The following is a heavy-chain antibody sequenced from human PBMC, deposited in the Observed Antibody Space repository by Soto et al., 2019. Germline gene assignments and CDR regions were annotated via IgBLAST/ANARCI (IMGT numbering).Heavy chain of an antibody. J-gene: IGHJ4*02. D-gene: IGHD6-19*01. Sequence: SETLSLTCAVSGGSISSDYWWTWVRQPPGKGLEWIAEMYHSGSTNYNPSLKSRVTIPVDKSKNQISLKLSSVTAADTAVYYCARVLSSGWSRFDYWGQGTLVTVSS. V-gene: IGHV4-4*02. CDR2: MYHSGST. CDR3: ARVLSSGWSRFDY. CDR1: GGSISSDYW.